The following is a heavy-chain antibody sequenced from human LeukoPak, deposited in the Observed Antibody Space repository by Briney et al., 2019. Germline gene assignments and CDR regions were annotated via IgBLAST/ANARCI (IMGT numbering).Heavy chain of an antibody. CDR2: IKYDGSDK. Sequence: PGGSLILSCEAGRFTFKYYWMTLRRQAPGKGLEWLANIKYDGSDKYYAASVKGRFTITRDNARNSLYLQMNSLRAEDTGVYYFATSSGAVMNTGGQGVLVTVSS. V-gene: IGHV3-7*01. J-gene: IGHJ4*02. D-gene: IGHD3-16*01. CDR1: RFTFKYYW. CDR3: ATSSGAVMNT.